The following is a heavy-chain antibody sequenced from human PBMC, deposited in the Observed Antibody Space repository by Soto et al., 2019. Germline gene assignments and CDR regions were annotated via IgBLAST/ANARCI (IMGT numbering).Heavy chain of an antibody. CDR1: GDSVSTNSAT. CDR2: TYSRSNWNK. CDR3: FRLIGKILLDS. V-gene: IGHV6-1*01. J-gene: IGHJ5*01. D-gene: IGHD3-16*01. Sequence: SQTLSLTCAISGDSVSTNSATWDWIRQSPSRSLEWLGRTYSRSNWNKDYEESVRSRITISQDTSNTKVSLHLNSGTPDDTAVIYCFRLIGKILLDSWAQGTLVTVSS.